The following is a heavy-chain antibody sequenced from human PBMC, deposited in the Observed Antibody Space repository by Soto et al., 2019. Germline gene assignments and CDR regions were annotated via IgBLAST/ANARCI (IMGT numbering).Heavy chain of an antibody. J-gene: IGHJ4*02. D-gene: IGHD6-19*01. CDR2: IKPKSEGETA. V-gene: IGHV3-15*07. CDR1: RFNFSAAW. Sequence: EMQLVQSGGGLVKPGGSLRLACVASRFNFSAAWLNWIRQAPGKGLEWVGRIKPKSEGETADYTAPVRGRFTISRDDSQNTLHLQMDSLNTEDTSVYYCATVPYSCGPTWGLGVLVTVSS. CDR3: ATVPYSCGPT.